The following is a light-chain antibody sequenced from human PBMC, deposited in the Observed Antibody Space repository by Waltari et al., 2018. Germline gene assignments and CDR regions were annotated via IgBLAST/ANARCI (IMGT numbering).Light chain of an antibody. Sequence: DIQLTQSPSFLSASIVDRVTITCRASQGISSYLAWYQQKPGKAPKLLIYAASTLQSGVPSRFSGSGSRTEFTLTISSLQPEDFATYYCQELNTYPQSLTFGGGTKVEI. CDR1: QGISSY. CDR3: QELNTYPQSLT. J-gene: IGKJ4*01. CDR2: AAS. V-gene: IGKV1-9*01.